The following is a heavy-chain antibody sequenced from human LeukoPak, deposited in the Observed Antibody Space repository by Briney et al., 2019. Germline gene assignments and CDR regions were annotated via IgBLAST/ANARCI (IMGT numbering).Heavy chain of an antibody. CDR1: GFSFSTYW. CDR3: ARDFPHHDYGGNYYMDV. CDR2: IKQDGSEK. V-gene: IGHV3-7*01. D-gene: IGHD4-23*01. J-gene: IGHJ6*03. Sequence: GGSLRLSCAASGFSFSTYWMNWVRQAPGKGLEWVANIKQDGSEKYYVDSVKGRFTISRDNAKNSLYLQMNSLRAEDTAVYYCARDFPHHDYGGNYYMDVWGKGTTVTVSS.